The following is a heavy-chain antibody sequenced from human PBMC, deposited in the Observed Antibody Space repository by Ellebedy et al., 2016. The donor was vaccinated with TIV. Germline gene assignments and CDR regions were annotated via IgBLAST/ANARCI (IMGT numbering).Heavy chain of an antibody. CDR2: FRSTGSDK. CDR3: SRGWSTPDS. J-gene: IGHJ4*02. V-gene: IGHV3-21*06. Sequence: GESLKISCVASGFTFSNYNMNWVRQSPGKGLEWVSSFRSTGSDKYYAESVKGRFTISRDNAQDTLFLQRNSLRAEDTAVYFCSRGWSTPDSWGQGTLVIVSS. D-gene: IGHD2-15*01. CDR1: GFTFSNYN.